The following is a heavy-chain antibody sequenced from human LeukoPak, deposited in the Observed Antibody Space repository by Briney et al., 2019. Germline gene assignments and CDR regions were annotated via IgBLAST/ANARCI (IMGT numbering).Heavy chain of an antibody. J-gene: IGHJ4*02. CDR3: AKAGIAAVTRAPFDY. Sequence: GGSLRLSCAASGFTFSSYAMSWVRQAPGKGLEWVSAISGSGGSTYYADSVKGRFTISRDNSKNTLYLQMNSLRAEDTAVYYCAKAGIAAVTRAPFDYWGQGTLVTVSS. V-gene: IGHV3-23*01. CDR1: GFTFSSYA. CDR2: ISGSGGST. D-gene: IGHD6-13*01.